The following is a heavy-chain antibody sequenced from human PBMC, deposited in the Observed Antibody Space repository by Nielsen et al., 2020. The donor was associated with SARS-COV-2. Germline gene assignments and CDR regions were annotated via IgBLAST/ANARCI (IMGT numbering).Heavy chain of an antibody. Sequence: SETLSLTCTVSGGSISSGGYYWSWIRQHPGKGLEWIGYIYYSGSTYYNPSLKSRVTISVDTSKNQFSLKLSSVTAADTAVYYCASHPSYYYDSSGNPYWGQGTLVTVSS. CDR3: ASHPSYYYDSSGNPY. V-gene: IGHV4-31*03. CDR1: GGSISSGGYY. CDR2: IYYSGST. D-gene: IGHD3-22*01. J-gene: IGHJ4*02.